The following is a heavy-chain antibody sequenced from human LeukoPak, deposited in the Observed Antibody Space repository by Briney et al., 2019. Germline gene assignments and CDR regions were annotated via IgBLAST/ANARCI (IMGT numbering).Heavy chain of an antibody. J-gene: IGHJ4*02. CDR2: IYYSGST. Sequence: PSETLSLTCTVSGGSISTYYWSWIRQPPGKGLEWIGYIYYSGSTNYNPSLKSRVTISVDTSKNQFSLRLSSVTAADTAVYYCARVTGYVMEDYFDYWGQGTLVTVSS. CDR1: GGSISTYY. D-gene: IGHD6-13*01. V-gene: IGHV4-59*01. CDR3: ARVTGYVMEDYFDY.